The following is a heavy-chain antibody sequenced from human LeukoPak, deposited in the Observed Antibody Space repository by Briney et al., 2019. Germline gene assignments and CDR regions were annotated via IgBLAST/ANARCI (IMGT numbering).Heavy chain of an antibody. CDR1: GGSISSYY. V-gene: IGHV4-59*01. D-gene: IGHD6-13*01. CDR3: ARGNSSSWYPYYYYYYMDV. Sequence: SETPSLTCTVSGGSISSYYWSWIRQPPGKGLEWIGYIYYSGSTNYNPSLKSRVTISVDTSKNQFSLKLSSVTAADTAVYYCARGNSSSWYPYYYYYYMDVWGKGTTVTISS. CDR2: IYYSGST. J-gene: IGHJ6*03.